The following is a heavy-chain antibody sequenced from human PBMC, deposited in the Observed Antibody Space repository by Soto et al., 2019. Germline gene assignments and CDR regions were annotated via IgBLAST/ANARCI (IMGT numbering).Heavy chain of an antibody. CDR2: ISYDGSIK. J-gene: IGHJ4*02. Sequence: QVQLVESGGGVVQPGTSLRLSCAASGFTFSNYALHRVRQAPGKGLEWVAVISYDGSIKYYADSVKGRFTISRDNSRNTLYLQMNSLRDEDTAVYYCARGHTANSAMVTGQFDSWGQGTLVTVCS. D-gene: IGHD5-18*01. CDR3: ARGHTANSAMVTGQFDS. V-gene: IGHV3-30-3*01. CDR1: GFTFSNYA.